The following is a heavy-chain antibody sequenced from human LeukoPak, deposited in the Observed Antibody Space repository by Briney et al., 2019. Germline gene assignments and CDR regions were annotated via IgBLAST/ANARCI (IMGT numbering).Heavy chain of an antibody. J-gene: IGHJ4*02. V-gene: IGHV3-48*03. Sequence: GGSLRLSCAASGFTFSSYEMNWVRQAPGKGLEWVSYISSSGSTIYYADSVKGRFSISRDNSMNTLYLQMNSLRPEDTAVYYCAKQGLVPATAGEWGQGTLVSVSS. CDR3: AKQGLVPATAGE. D-gene: IGHD2-2*01. CDR2: ISSSGSTI. CDR1: GFTFSSYE.